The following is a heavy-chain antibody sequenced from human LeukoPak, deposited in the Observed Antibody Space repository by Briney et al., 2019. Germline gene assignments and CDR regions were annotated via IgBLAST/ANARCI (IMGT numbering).Heavy chain of an antibody. D-gene: IGHD3-10*01. J-gene: IGHJ4*02. CDR1: GYTFTGSGWY. Sequence: GDSVKVSCKASGYTFTGSGWYLYWLRQAPGQGLECVGWIHPNSGATLYAQKFQGRVAMTTDTSISTAYMELSRLRPDDTAMYYCARDGPAQMVDFDYWGQGTLVTVSS. V-gene: IGHV1-2*02. CDR3: ARDGPAQMVDFDY. CDR2: IHPNSGAT.